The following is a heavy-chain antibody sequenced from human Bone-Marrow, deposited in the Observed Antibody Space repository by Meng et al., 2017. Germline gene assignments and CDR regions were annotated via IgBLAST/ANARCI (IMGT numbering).Heavy chain of an antibody. D-gene: IGHD6-13*01. CDR3: ARDEDISAAGKLFGDY. CDR2: IDPNNDHT. J-gene: IGHJ4*02. V-gene: IGHV1-2*06. CDR1: GYTFAASW. Sequence: QVQLVQSGAEVKKAGASVKLSCKPSGYTFAASWIDWLRQAPGQGLEWMGRIDPNNDHTQYAQNFQGRVTMTSDTSISTVYMELNGLRSDDTAVYYCARDEDISAAGKLFGDYWGQGTLVTVSS.